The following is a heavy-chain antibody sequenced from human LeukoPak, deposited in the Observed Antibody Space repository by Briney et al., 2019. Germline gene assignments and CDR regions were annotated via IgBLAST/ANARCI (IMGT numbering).Heavy chain of an antibody. V-gene: IGHV3-7*03. J-gene: IGHJ4*02. CDR2: IKQDGSEK. D-gene: IGHD2-2*01. CDR3: ARYPRARQDIVVVPAAMPLDY. Sequence: GGSLRLSCAASGFTFSSYWMSWVRQAPGEGLEWVANIKQDGSEKYYVDSVKGRFTISRDNAKNSLYLQMNSLRAEDTAVYYCARYPRARQDIVVVPAAMPLDYWGQGTLVTVSS. CDR1: GFTFSSYW.